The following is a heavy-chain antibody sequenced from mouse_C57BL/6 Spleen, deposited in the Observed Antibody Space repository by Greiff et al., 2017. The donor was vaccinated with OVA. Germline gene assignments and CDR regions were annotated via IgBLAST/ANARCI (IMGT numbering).Heavy chain of an antibody. Sequence: QVQLQQSGPELVKPGASVKISCKASGYSFSSSWMNWVKQRPGKGLEWIGRIYPGDGDTNYNGKFKGKATLTADKSSSTAYMQLSSLTSEDSAVYFCARRDYDYDVYWGQGTTLTVSS. CDR1: GYSFSSSW. V-gene: IGHV1-82*01. CDR2: IYPGDGDT. CDR3: ARRDYDYDVY. J-gene: IGHJ2*01. D-gene: IGHD2-4*01.